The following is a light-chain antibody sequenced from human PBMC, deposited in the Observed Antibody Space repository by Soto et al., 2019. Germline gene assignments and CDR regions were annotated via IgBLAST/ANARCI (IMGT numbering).Light chain of an antibody. CDR3: FSYTSSTAYV. CDR2: EVS. CDR1: SSDVGGYKY. Sequence: QSVLTQPASVSGSPGQSITISCTGTSSDVGGYKYVSWYQLHPGKAPKLMIYEVSNRPSGISNRSSASKSGNTASLTISGLQAEDEADYYCFSYTSSTAYVFGTGTKVTVL. J-gene: IGLJ1*01. V-gene: IGLV2-14*01.